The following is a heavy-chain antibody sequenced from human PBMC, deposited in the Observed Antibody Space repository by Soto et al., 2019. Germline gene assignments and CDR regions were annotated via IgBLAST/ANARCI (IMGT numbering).Heavy chain of an antibody. J-gene: IGHJ6*02. CDR3: ARWWLVLYETLGGMDV. CDR2: ISAYNGNT. Sequence: QVQLVQSGAEVKKPGASVKVSCKASGYTFTSYGISWVRQAPGQGVEWMGWISAYNGNTNYAQKLQGRVTMTTDTSTSTAYMELRSLRSDDTAVYYCARWWLVLYETLGGMDVWGQGLTVTVSS. CDR1: GYTFTSYG. V-gene: IGHV1-18*01. D-gene: IGHD6-19*01.